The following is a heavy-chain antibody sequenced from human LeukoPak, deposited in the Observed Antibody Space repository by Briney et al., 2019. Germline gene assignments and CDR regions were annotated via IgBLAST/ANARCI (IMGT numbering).Heavy chain of an antibody. J-gene: IGHJ4*02. CDR1: GFTFSTYA. CDR3: AKGSLTAYYTFDF. V-gene: IGHV3-23*01. CDR2: ISASGDNT. D-gene: IGHD3-9*01. Sequence: GGSLRLSCATSGFTFSTYAMSWVRQAPGKGLEWVSSISASGDNTYYADSVRGRFTISRDRSENTLYLQMNSQRAEDTAVYFCAKGSLTAYYTFDFWGQGTLVTVSS.